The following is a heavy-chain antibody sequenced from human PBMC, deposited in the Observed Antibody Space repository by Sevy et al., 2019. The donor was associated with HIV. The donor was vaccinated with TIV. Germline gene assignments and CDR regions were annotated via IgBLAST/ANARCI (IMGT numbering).Heavy chain of an antibody. D-gene: IGHD2-21*02. CDR3: ARISATAITDP. V-gene: IGHV4-39*01. J-gene: IGHJ5*02. Sequence: LPETLSLTCTVSGGSISTSTYFWGWIRQSPGKGLDGIGSVSKSGTTFYNPSLKSRVTVSVDTSKNRFSLDLSSITASDTAAYYCARISATAITDPWGHGTLVTVSS. CDR1: GGSISTSTYF. CDR2: VSKSGTT.